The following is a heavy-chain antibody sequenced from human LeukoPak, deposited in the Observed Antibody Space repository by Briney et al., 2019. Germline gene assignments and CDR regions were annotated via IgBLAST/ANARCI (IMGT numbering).Heavy chain of an antibody. CDR2: ISSSGSTI. CDR1: GFTFSSYE. Sequence: PGGSLRLSCAASGFTFSSYEMNWVRQAPGKGLEWVSYISSSGSTIYYADSVKGRFTISRDNAKNSLYLQMNSLRAEDTAVYYCARDNYYGSGSFDYWGQGTLVTVSS. D-gene: IGHD3-10*01. V-gene: IGHV3-48*03. J-gene: IGHJ4*02. CDR3: ARDNYYGSGSFDY.